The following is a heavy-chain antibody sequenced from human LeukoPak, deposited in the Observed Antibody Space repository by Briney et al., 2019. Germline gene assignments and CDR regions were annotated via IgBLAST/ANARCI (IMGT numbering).Heavy chain of an antibody. CDR1: GGTFSSYA. D-gene: IGHD5-24*01. V-gene: IGHV1-69*05. CDR3: ARGRGRGDGYNSVDYYYYYYMYV. J-gene: IGHJ6*03. CDR2: IIPIFGTA. Sequence: SVKVSCKASGGTFSSYAISWVRQAPGQRLEWMGGIIPIFGTANYAQKFQGRVTITTDESTSTAYMELSSLRSEDTAVYYCARGRGRGDGYNSVDYYYYYYMYVWGKGTTVTVSS.